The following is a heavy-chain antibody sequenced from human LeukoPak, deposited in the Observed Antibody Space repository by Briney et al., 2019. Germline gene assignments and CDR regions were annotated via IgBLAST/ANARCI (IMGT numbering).Heavy chain of an antibody. J-gene: IGHJ4*02. CDR3: TRDRGAYNLYDY. CDR2: IRSKAYGETA. D-gene: IGHD1-1*01. V-gene: IGHV3-49*03. Sequence: GGSLRLSCTASGFTFGDYSMSWIRQAPGKGLEWVGFIRSKAYGETADYAASVKGRFTISRDDSKAIAYLQMNSLKTEDTAVYHCTRDRGAYNLYDYWGQGTLVTVSS. CDR1: GFTFGDYS.